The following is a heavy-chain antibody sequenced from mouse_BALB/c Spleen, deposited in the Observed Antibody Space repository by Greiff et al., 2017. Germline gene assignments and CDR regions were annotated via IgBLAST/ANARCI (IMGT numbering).Heavy chain of an antibody. CDR2: IDPANGNT. V-gene: IGHV14-3*02. CDR1: GFNIKDTY. J-gene: IGHJ3*01. D-gene: IGHD2-2*01. Sequence: VQLQQSGAELVKPGASVKLSCTASGFNIKDTYMHWVKQRPEQGLEWIGRIDPANGNTKYDPKFQGKATITADTSSNTAYLQLSSLTSEDKAVYYCARSGGNDGGFAYWGQGTLVTVSA. CDR3: ARSGGNDGGFAY.